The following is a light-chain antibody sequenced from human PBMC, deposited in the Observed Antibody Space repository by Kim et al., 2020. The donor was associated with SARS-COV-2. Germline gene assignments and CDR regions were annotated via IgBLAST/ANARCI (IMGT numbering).Light chain of an antibody. V-gene: IGKV1-17*01. CDR3: RQHNSYPIT. CDR1: QDISND. J-gene: IGKJ4*01. Sequence: ASVGDRVTITCRASQDISNDLGWYQQNPGRAPKRLIYGASTLQGGVPSRFSGSGSGTEFTLTISCLQPEDFATYYCRQHNSYPITFGGGTQVEIK. CDR2: GAS.